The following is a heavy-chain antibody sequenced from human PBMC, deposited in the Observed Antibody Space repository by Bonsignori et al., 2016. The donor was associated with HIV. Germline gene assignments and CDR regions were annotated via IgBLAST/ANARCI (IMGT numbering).Heavy chain of an antibody. CDR2: IKSKTDGGTT. CDR3: TTDLSATRHYYYYYMDV. D-gene: IGHD5-12*01. V-gene: IGHV3-15*01. Sequence: GGSLRFSCAASGFTFSNAWMSWVRQAPGKGLEWVGRIKSKTDGGTTDYAAPVKGRFTISRDDSKNTLYLQMNSLKTEDTAVYYCTTDLSATRHYYYYYMDVWGKGTTVTVSS. J-gene: IGHJ6*03. CDR1: GFTFSNAW.